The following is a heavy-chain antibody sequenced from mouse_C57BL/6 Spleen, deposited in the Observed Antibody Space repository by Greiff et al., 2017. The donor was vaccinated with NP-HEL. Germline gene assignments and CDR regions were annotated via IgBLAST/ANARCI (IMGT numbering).Heavy chain of an antibody. V-gene: IGHV5-9-1*02. CDR3: TREGTTVVARAMDY. Sequence: EVKVEESGEGLVKPGGSLKLSCAASGFTFSSYAMSWVRQTPEKRLEWVAYISSGGDYIYYADTVKGRFTISRDNARNTLYLQMSSLKSEDTAMYYFTREGTTVVARAMDYWGQGTSVTVSS. J-gene: IGHJ4*01. CDR2: ISSGGDYI. D-gene: IGHD1-1*01. CDR1: GFTFSSYA.